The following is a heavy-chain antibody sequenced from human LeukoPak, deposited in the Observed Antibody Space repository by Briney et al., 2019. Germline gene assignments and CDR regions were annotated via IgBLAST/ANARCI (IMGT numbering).Heavy chain of an antibody. D-gene: IGHD3-16*01. CDR1: GFTFNMYA. J-gene: IGHJ3*02. Sequence: GGSLRLSCSASGFTFNMYAMHWVRQAPGKGLEYLSGINNNGGTTNYADSVKGRFTISRDNFNNTLYLQMSSLRAEDTAVYYCVKTMVTFGGIIRADTFDIWGQGTMVTVS. CDR2: INNNGGTT. V-gene: IGHV3-64D*06. CDR3: VKTMVTFGGIIRADTFDI.